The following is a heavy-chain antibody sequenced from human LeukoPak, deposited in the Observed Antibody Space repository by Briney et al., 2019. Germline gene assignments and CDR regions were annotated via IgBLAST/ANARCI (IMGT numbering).Heavy chain of an antibody. CDR1: GGSSSGYY. CDR3: ARVDYDILTGGDY. J-gene: IGHJ4*02. D-gene: IGHD3-9*01. CDR2: INHSGST. Sequence: SETLSLTCAVYGGSSSGYYWSWIRQPPGKGLEWIGEINHSGSTNYNPSLKSRVTISVDTSKNQFSLKLSSVTAADTAVYYCARVDYDILTGGDYWGQGTLVTVSS. V-gene: IGHV4-34*01.